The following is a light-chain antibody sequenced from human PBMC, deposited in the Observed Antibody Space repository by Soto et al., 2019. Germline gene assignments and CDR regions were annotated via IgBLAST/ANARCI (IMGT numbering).Light chain of an antibody. J-gene: IGKJ1*01. V-gene: IGKV1-5*01. CDR2: DAS. Sequence: DIPMTQSPSTLSASVGDRVTFTCRASQSVTSWLAWYQQKPGKDPRLLIYDASRLQSGVPSRFSGSGSGTEFTLTISSLQPDDFATYYCQQYNSFSPWTFGQGTKVEIK. CDR1: QSVTSW. CDR3: QQYNSFSPWT.